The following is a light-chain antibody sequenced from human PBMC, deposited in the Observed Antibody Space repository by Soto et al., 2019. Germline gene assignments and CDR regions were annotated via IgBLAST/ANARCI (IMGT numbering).Light chain of an antibody. J-gene: IGKJ1*01. CDR2: AAS. CDR3: QQSFSPLWT. Sequence: DIQMTQSPSSLSASVGDRVTITCRASQRISNYLNWYQQKPGKAPKLLIYAASSMQSGVPSRFSGSGSETDFTLTISSLQPDDSATYYCQQSFSPLWTFGQVTKVEV. V-gene: IGKV1-39*01. CDR1: QRISNY.